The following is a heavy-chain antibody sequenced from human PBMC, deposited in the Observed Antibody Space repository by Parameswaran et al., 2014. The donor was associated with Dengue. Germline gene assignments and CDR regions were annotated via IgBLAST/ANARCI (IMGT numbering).Heavy chain of an antibody. J-gene: IGHJ4*02. V-gene: IGHV4-34*01. CDR2: INHSGST. CDR3: AREDIVVVVAAGAFDY. Sequence: RWIRQPPGKGLEWIGEINHSGSTNYNPSLKSRVTISVDTSKNQFSLKLSSVTAADTAVYYCAREDIVVVVAAGAFDYWGQGTLVTVSS. D-gene: IGHD2-15*01.